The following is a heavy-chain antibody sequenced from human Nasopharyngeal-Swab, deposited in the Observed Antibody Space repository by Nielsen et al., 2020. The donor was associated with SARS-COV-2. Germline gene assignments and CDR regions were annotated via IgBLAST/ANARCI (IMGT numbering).Heavy chain of an antibody. CDR2: ISYDGSNK. CDR3: AKDMAITMLRGVIAY. V-gene: IGHV3-30*18. J-gene: IGHJ4*02. CDR1: GFTFSSYG. Sequence: GGSRRPSGAASGFTFSSYGMHWVRQAPGKGLEWVAIISYDGSNKYYADSLKGRFTISRDNSKNTLYLQMNSLRAEDTAVYYCAKDMAITMLRGVIAYWGQGTLVTVSS. D-gene: IGHD3-10*01.